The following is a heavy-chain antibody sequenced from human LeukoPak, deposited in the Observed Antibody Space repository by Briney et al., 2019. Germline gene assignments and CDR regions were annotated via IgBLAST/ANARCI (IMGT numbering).Heavy chain of an antibody. CDR3: ARGRLRYLDWTRAYSDY. Sequence: ASVKVSCKASGYTFTGYYMHWVRQAPGQGLEWMGRINPNRGGTNYAQKFQGRVTMTRDTSISTAYMELSRLRSDDTAVYYCARGRLRYLDWTRAYSDYWGQGTLVTVSS. J-gene: IGHJ4*02. D-gene: IGHD3-9*01. CDR1: GYTFTGYY. V-gene: IGHV1-2*06. CDR2: INPNRGGT.